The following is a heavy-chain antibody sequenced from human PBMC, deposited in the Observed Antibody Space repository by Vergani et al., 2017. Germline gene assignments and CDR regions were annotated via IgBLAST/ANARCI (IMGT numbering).Heavy chain of an antibody. CDR2: IYHSGST. J-gene: IGHJ5*02. Sequence: QVQLQESGPGLVKPSETLSLTCAVSGYSISSGYYWGWIRQPPGKGLEWIGSIYHSGSTYYNPSLKSRVTISVDTSKNQFSLKLSSVTAADTAVYYCARHGRYYDSSGSPYWFDPWGQGTLVTVSS. V-gene: IGHV4-38-2*01. CDR3: ARHGRYYDSSGSPYWFDP. D-gene: IGHD3-22*01. CDR1: GYSISSGYY.